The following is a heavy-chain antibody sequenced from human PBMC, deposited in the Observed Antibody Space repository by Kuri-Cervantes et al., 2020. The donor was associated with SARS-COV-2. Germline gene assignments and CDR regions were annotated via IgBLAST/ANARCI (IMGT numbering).Heavy chain of an antibody. V-gene: IGHV4-61*01. D-gene: IGHD3-10*01. CDR2: IYYSGST. CDR3: ARQKGGEVDY. J-gene: IGHJ4*02. Sequence: GSLRLSCTVSGGSVSSGSYYWSWIRQPPGKGLEWIGYIYYSGSTNYNPSLKSRVTISVDTSKNQFSLKLSSVTAADTAVYYCARQKGGEVDYWGQGTLVTVSS. CDR1: GGSVSSGSYY.